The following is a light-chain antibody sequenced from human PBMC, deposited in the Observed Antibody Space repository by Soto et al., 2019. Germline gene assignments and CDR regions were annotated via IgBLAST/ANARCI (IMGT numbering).Light chain of an antibody. CDR2: DAS. J-gene: IGKJ2*04. V-gene: IGKV3-11*01. Sequence: EIVLTQSPATLSLSPGERATLSCRASQSVSSYLAWYQQKPGQAPRLLLYDASNRATRIPARFSGRGSGTDVPLSLSRLEPEDFAVYSGHQRSNSPRSFSQGTKLEIK. CDR1: QSVSSY. CDR3: HQRSNSPRS.